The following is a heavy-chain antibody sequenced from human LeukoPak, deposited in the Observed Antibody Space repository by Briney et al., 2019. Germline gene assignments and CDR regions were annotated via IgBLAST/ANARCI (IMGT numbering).Heavy chain of an antibody. CDR3: ARSLSGSYYGIDY. Sequence: GGSLRLSCAASGFTFGDYYMSWIRQAPGKGLEWVSYISSIGSTTFYADSVKGRFTISRDNAKNSLYLQMSSLRVEDTAVYYCARSLSGSYYGIDYWGQGTLVTVSS. CDR2: ISSIGSTT. CDR1: GFTFGDYY. J-gene: IGHJ4*02. V-gene: IGHV3-11*04. D-gene: IGHD1-26*01.